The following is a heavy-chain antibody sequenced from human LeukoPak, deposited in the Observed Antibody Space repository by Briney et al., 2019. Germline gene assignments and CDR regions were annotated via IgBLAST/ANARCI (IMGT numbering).Heavy chain of an antibody. J-gene: IGHJ3*02. CDR2: ISYDGSNK. CDR3: ARDRSWAFDI. CDR1: GFTFSSYG. Sequence: GGSLRLSCAASGFTFSSYGMHWVRQAPGKGLEWVAVISYDGSNKYYADSVKGRFTISRDNAKNSLYLQMNSLRAEDTAVYYCARDRSWAFDIWGQGTMVTVSS. V-gene: IGHV3-30*03. D-gene: IGHD1-26*01.